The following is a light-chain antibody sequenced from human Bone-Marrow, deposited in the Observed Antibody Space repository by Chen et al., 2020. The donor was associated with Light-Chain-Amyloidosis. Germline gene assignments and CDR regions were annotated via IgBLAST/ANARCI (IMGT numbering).Light chain of an antibody. CDR1: SSDVGGDNH. J-gene: IGLJ1*01. V-gene: IGLV2-14*01. CDR2: EVT. Sequence: QSALTQPAPVPGSPGQSITISCTGTSSDVGGDNHVSWYQQHPDKAPKLMIYEVTNRPSWVPDRFSGSKSDNTTSLTISGLQTEDEADYFCSSYTITSTLVFGSGTRVTVL. CDR3: SSYTITSTLV.